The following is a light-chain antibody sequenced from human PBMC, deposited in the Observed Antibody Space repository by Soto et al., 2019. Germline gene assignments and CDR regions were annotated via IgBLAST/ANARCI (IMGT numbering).Light chain of an antibody. Sequence: EIVLTQSPVTLCLSPGERATLPCRASQSVSHQLAWYQQKPGQAPRLLIYDASRRVTGIPARFSGSGSGTDFTLTLSSLEPEDFAVYYCQQRAGSSTFGQGTRLEIK. CDR3: QQRAGSST. V-gene: IGKV3-11*01. J-gene: IGKJ5*01. CDR1: QSVSHQ. CDR2: DAS.